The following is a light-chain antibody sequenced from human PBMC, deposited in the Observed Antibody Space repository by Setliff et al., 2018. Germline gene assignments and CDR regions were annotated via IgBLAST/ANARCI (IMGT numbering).Light chain of an antibody. CDR3: CSYAGSYTSLYV. V-gene: IGLV2-11*01. Sequence: QSALTQPRSVSGSPGQSVTISCTGTSSDVGGYNYVSWYQQHPGKAPKLMICDVSKRPSGVPDRFSGSKSGNTASLTISGLQAEDEADYYCCSYAGSYTSLYVFGTGTKVTVL. J-gene: IGLJ1*01. CDR2: DVS. CDR1: SSDVGGYNY.